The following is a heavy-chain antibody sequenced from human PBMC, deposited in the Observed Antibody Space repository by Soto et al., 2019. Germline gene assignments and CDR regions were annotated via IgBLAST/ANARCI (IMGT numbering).Heavy chain of an antibody. J-gene: IGHJ5*02. CDR2: IYHSGSS. V-gene: IGHV4-30-2*01. CDR3: ARVPDR. D-gene: IGHD2-2*01. Sequence: QLQLQESGSGLVKPSQTLSLTCAVSGGSISSGGYSWSWIRLPPGKGLEWIGYIYHSGSSYYNPSLKSRVSISVDRSQNQFSLTLSSVPGADTAVYYCARVPDRWGQGTLVSVSS. CDR1: GGSISSGGYS.